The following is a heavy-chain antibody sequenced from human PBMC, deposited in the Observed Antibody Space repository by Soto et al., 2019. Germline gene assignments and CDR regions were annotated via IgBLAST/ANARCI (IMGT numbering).Heavy chain of an antibody. J-gene: IGHJ4*02. Sequence: QITLNESGPTLVKPTQTLTLTCTFSGFSLSTRGVGVGWIRQPPGKALEWLALLYWDDDERYSPSLMSRLTIPKDTSNRQVFLTTTNTDPVDPAPYSRAHRPRGFTYFFDYWGQGTLVTVSS. CDR2: LYWDDDE. CDR3: AHRPRGFTYFFDY. V-gene: IGHV2-5*02. CDR1: GFSLSTRGVG.